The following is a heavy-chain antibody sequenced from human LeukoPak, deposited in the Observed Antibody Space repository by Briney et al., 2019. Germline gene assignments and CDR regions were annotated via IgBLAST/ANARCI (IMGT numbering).Heavy chain of an antibody. CDR2: IYHSGST. D-gene: IGHD6-13*01. V-gene: IGHV4-30-2*01. CDR1: GGSISSGGYS. CDR3: ARSLIAAAPHADY. Sequence: PSQTPSLTCAVSGGSISSGGYSWSWIRQPPGKGLEWIGYIYHSGSTYYNPSLKSRVTISVDRSKNQFSLKLSSVTAADTAVYYCARSLIAAAPHADYWGQGTLVTVSS. J-gene: IGHJ4*02.